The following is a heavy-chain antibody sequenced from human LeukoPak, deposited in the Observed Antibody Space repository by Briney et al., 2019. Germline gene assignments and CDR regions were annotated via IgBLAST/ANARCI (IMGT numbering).Heavy chain of an antibody. J-gene: IGHJ4*02. CDR1: GGSVSSNGYF. CDR2: IYNRGST. CDR3: ALLQSHRPLDY. D-gene: IGHD1-26*01. Sequence: SETLSLTCTVSGGSVSSNGYFWNWIRQPPGKGLEWIGYIYNRGSTNYNPSLKSRVTISVDTSNNQFSLRLSSVTAADPAVSFCALLQSHRPLDYWGQGTLVTVSS. V-gene: IGHV4-61*08.